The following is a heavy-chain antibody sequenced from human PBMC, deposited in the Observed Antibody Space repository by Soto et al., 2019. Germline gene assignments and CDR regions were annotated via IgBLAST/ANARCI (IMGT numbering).Heavy chain of an antibody. J-gene: IGHJ5*02. CDR3: ARVASGSYDWFDP. V-gene: IGHV3-74*03. Sequence: EVQLVESGGGLVQPGGSLRLSCAASKFTFSRYWMHWVRQTPGKWLMWVSRINTDGSRTTYADSVKGRFTISRDNAKNTVFLDMNSLRAEDTAVYYCARVASGSYDWFDPWGQGTLVTVSS. CDR2: INTDGSRT. CDR1: KFTFSRYW. D-gene: IGHD1-26*01.